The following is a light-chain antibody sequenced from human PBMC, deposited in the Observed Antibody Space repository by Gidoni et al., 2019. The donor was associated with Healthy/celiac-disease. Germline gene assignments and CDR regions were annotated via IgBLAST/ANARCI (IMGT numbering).Light chain of an antibody. V-gene: IGKV3-11*01. CDR1: QSVSSY. Sequence: EIVLTPSPATLSLSPGERATLSCRASQSVSSYLAWYQQKPGQAPRLLIYDASNRATGIPARFSGSGSGTDFTLTISSLEPEDFAVYYCQQRSNWPGTFGQGTRLEIK. CDR3: QQRSNWPGT. CDR2: DAS. J-gene: IGKJ5*01.